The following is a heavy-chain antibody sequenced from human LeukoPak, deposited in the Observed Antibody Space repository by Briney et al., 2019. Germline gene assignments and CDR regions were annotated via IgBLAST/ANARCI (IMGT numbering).Heavy chain of an antibody. V-gene: IGHV3-74*01. CDR2: INTDGSST. J-gene: IGHJ4*02. CDR3: ARVASSSWYDY. Sequence: GGSLRLSCAASGFTFSSYWMHWVRQAPGKGLVWVSRINTDGSSTSYADSVKGRFTISRDNAKNTLYLQMNSLRAEDTAVYYCARVASSSWYDYWGQGTLVTVSS. D-gene: IGHD6-13*01. CDR1: GFTFSSYW.